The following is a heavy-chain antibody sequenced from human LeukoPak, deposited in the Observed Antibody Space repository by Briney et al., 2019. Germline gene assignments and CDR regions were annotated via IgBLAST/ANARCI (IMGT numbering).Heavy chain of an antibody. CDR1: GFIFTDYG. CDR3: AEEGTASKPSDFDH. Sequence: GGSLRLSCAASGFIFTDYGMHWVRQAPGKGLEWLTFIRYDGSDKYYADSVKGRFTISRDNSKNTLYLQMNSLTSEDTAVYYCAEEGTASKPSDFDHWGQGILVTVSS. CDR2: IRYDGSDK. V-gene: IGHV3-30*02. D-gene: IGHD1/OR15-1a*01. J-gene: IGHJ4*02.